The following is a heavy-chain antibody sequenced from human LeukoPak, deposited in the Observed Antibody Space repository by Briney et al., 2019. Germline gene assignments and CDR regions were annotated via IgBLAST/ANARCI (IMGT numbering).Heavy chain of an antibody. CDR1: GGSFSGYY. V-gene: IGHV4-34*01. Sequence: SETLSLTCAVYGGSFSGYYWSWIRRPRWKGLERIGEINHSGSTNYNPSLKSRVTISVDTSKNQFSLKLSSVTAADTAVYYCATGAVAGSNWFDPWGQGTLVTVSS. J-gene: IGHJ5*02. CDR2: INHSGST. CDR3: ATGAVAGSNWFDP. D-gene: IGHD6-19*01.